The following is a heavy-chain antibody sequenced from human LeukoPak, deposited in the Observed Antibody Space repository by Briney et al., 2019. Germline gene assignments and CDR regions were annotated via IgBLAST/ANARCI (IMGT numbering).Heavy chain of an antibody. CDR3: ARTTDGYAGDY. D-gene: IGHD5-24*01. J-gene: IGHJ4*02. V-gene: IGHV5-51*01. CDR2: IYPGNSDT. Sequence: GESLKISCKGSGYSFITYWIGWVRQMPGKGLEWMGIIYPGNSDTRYSPSFQGQVTISADKSISTTYLQWSSLKASDTAIYYCARTTDGYAGDYWGQGTLVTASS. CDR1: GYSFITYW.